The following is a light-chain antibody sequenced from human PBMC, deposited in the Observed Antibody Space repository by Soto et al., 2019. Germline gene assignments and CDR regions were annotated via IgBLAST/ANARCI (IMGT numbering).Light chain of an antibody. CDR3: QQSYSPLSIT. V-gene: IGKV1-39*01. CDR1: ESISRH. Sequence: DIQMTQSPSSLSASVGDRVTITCRASESISRHLNWYQQKPGKAPKLLIYAASSLQNGVPSRFSGGGSRTDFTLTISNLQPEDFATYYCQQSYSPLSITFGQGTRLEIK. J-gene: IGKJ5*01. CDR2: AAS.